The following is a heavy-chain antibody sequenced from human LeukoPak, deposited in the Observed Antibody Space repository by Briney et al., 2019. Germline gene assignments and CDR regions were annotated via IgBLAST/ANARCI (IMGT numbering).Heavy chain of an antibody. V-gene: IGHV1-2*02. CDR2: INPNSGGT. Sequence: GASVKVSCKASGYTFTGYYMHWVRQAPGQGLEWMGWINPNSGGTDYAQKFQGRVAMTRDTSIKTAYMELSRLRSDDTAVYYCARGGGYCSGGSCLVYYYYMDVWGKGTTVTVSS. J-gene: IGHJ6*03. CDR3: ARGGGYCSGGSCLVYYYYMDV. CDR1: GYTFTGYY. D-gene: IGHD2-15*01.